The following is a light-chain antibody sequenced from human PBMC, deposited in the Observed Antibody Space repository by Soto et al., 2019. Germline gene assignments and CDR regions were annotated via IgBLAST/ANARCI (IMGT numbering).Light chain of an antibody. CDR3: AQRRNSTIS. J-gene: IGKJ5*01. CDR2: GAS. CDR1: QSVSSSY. V-gene: IGKV3D-20*02. Sequence: LPTEERATLTCRASQSVSSSYLAWYQQKPGQALRLLIYGASSRATGMPDRLSGSAYGTDFPLTISRLEPEDFAVYYCAQRRNSTISFGQGTRLEIK.